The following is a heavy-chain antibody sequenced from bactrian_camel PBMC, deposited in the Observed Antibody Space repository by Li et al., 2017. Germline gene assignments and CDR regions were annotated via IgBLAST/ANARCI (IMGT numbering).Heavy chain of an antibody. Sequence: VQLVESGGGSMQPGGSLRLSCAASGYTYSRYYMAWFRQVPGKEREGVAAILSGGDMTYYTDSVKGRFTISQDNTEITADLHMNDLKPEDTAMYYCAAGHWGGRCFPAAGYWGQGTQ. CDR1: GYTYSRYY. CDR2: ILSGGDMT. J-gene: IGHJ6*01. D-gene: IGHD5*01. CDR3: AAGHWGGRCFPAAGY. V-gene: IGHV3S40*01.